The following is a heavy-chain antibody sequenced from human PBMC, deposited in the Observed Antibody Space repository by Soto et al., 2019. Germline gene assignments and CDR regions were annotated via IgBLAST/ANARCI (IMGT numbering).Heavy chain of an antibody. V-gene: IGHV1-69*06. CDR2: IMPIYGKS. CDR1: GGTLSSFV. Sequence: SVKVSCKASGGTLSSFVISWVRQAPGQGLEWVGGIMPIYGKSHYAERFQGRVTITADKSTSTAYMELSSLRSEDTAVYYCERVRVGAELFSNFDSWGQGTQVTVYS. CDR3: ERVRVGAELFSNFDS. D-gene: IGHD1-26*01. J-gene: IGHJ4*02.